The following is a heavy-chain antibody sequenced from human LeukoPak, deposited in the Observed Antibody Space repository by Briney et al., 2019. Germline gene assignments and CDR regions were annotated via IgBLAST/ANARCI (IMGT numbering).Heavy chain of an antibody. D-gene: IGHD2-15*01. V-gene: IGHV3-23*01. CDR2: MSGSGVNT. Sequence: GGSLRLSCAASGFTFTSYAMSWVRQAPGKGLEWVSSMSGSGVNTYHAHTLRGRVTISTDTSTSTLYLKMITLRAEDTAIYYCAKHMGGSCYSGCDFWGQGTLVAVSS. CDR1: GFTFTSYA. CDR3: AKHMGGSCYSGCDF. J-gene: IGHJ4*02.